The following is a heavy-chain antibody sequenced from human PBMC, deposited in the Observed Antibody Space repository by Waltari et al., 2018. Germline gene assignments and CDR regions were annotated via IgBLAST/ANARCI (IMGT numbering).Heavy chain of an antibody. D-gene: IGHD2-2*01. CDR1: GNSISSGYY. J-gene: IGHJ6*02. Sequence: QVQLQESGPGLVKPSETLSLTCTVSGNSISSGYYWGWIRQPPGKGLEWLGHIYQSGSTYYNPSLKSRVTISLDTSKNQFSLKLSSMTAADTAVYYCARGPGRCSSTSCSPPHYYYYYGMDVWGQGTTVTVSS. CDR2: IYQSGST. V-gene: IGHV4-38-2*02. CDR3: ARGPGRCSSTSCSPPHYYYYYGMDV.